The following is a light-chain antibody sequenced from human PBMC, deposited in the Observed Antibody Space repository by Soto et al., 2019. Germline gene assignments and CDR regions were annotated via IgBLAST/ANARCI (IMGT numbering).Light chain of an antibody. J-gene: IGKJ4*01. CDR2: GAS. CDR3: QQYSNWPLT. V-gene: IGKV3-15*01. Sequence: EIVMTQSPATLSVSPGERATLSCRASQSVSSNLAWYQQKPGQAPRLLIYGASTRATGIPARFSGSGSGTEFTLTISSLQSEDFAVSYCQQYSNWPLTFGGGTKVEIK. CDR1: QSVSSN.